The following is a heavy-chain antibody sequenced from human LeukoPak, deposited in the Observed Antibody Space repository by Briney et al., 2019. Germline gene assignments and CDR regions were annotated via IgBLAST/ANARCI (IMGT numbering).Heavy chain of an antibody. CDR2: ISSSSSTI. Sequence: GGSLRLSCAASGFTFSSYSMNWVRQAPGKGLEWVSYISSSSSTIYYADSVKGRFTISRDNAKNSLYLQMNSLRAEDTAVYYCARERDSGSYDAFWYFDLWGRGTLVTVSS. J-gene: IGHJ2*01. D-gene: IGHD1-26*01. CDR1: GFTFSSYS. CDR3: ARERDSGSYDAFWYFDL. V-gene: IGHV3-48*01.